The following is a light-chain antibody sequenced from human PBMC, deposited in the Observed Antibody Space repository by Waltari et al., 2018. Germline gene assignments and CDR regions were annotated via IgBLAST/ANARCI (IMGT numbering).Light chain of an antibody. J-gene: IGLJ3*02. CDR3: QSADTSGSWV. Sequence: SYELTQPPPVSVSPGQTARTTCSGDAFPNDHAQWYQQKPGQVPVLVMSKNTERPSGIPERFSGSTSGTTVTLTIGGVQAEDEADYYCQSADTSGSWVFGGGTKLAVL. CDR1: AFPNDH. CDR2: KNT. V-gene: IGLV3-25*03.